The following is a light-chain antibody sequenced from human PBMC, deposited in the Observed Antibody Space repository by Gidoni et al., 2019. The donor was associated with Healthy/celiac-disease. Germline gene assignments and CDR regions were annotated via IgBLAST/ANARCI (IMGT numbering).Light chain of an antibody. V-gene: IGKV1-39*01. CDR1: QSISSY. Sequence: DIQMTQSPSSLSASVGDRVTITCRASQSISSYLNWYQQKPGKAPKLLIYAASSLQSGVPSWFSGSGSGTDFTLTISSLQPEDFATYYCQQSYSTPPTFGHGTKVDIK. CDR3: QQSYSTPPT. CDR2: AAS. J-gene: IGKJ3*01.